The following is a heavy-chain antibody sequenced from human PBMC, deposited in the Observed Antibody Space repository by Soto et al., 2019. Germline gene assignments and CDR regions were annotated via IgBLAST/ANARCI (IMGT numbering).Heavy chain of an antibody. V-gene: IGHV3-23*01. CDR1: GFTFSSYA. CDR2: FSGSGGST. CDR3: AKEGPILRDYSDY. J-gene: IGHJ4*02. Sequence: GGALRLSCAASGFTFSSYAMSWVRQAPGKGLEWVSTFSGSGGSTYYADSVKGRFTISRDNSKNTLYLQMNSLRAEDTAVYYCAKEGPILRDYSDYWGQGTLVTVSS. D-gene: IGHD1-26*01.